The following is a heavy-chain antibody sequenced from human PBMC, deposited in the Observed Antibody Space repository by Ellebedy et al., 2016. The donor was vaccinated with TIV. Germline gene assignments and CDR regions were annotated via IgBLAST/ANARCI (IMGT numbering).Heavy chain of an antibody. J-gene: IGHJ4*02. CDR3: ARRLTVIRGAVKTYHFDY. CDR2: IYPGDSDT. D-gene: IGHD3-10*01. V-gene: IGHV5-51*01. CDR1: GYTFSSYW. Sequence: GESLKISCKGSGYTFSSYWIFWVRQLPGKGLEWIGIIYPGDSDTRYSPSFQGQVTISADKAANTAYLQWSSLKASDTATYYCARRLTVIRGAVKTYHFDYWGQGTLVTVSS.